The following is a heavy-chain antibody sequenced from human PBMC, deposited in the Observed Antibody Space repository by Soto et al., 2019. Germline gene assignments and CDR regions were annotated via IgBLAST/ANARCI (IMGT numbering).Heavy chain of an antibody. CDR3: ARDGGDNGDYNNGFDP. CDR1: GYNFISYG. D-gene: IGHD4-17*01. J-gene: IGHJ5*02. V-gene: IGHV1-18*01. Sequence: QVHLVQSGAEVKKPGASVKVSCKASGYNFISYGVNWVRQAPGQGPEWMGWINTYKGNTDYAQQFQGRVTLTTDRSTTTVYMELRSLRSDDTAVYYCARDGGDNGDYNNGFDPWGQGTLVTVSS. CDR2: INTYKGNT.